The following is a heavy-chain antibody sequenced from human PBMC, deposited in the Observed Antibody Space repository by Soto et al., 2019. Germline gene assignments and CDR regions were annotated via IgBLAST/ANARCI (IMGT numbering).Heavy chain of an antibody. CDR2: IYYSGST. D-gene: IGHD3-3*01. V-gene: IGHV4-31*03. CDR3: ARSQYDFWSGYGAANFDY. J-gene: IGHJ4*02. Sequence: QVQLQESGPGLVKPSQTLSLTCTVSGGSISSGGYYWSWIRQHPGKGLEWIGYIYYSGSTYYNPSIKSRVTISVDTSKNQFSLKLSSVTAADTAVYYCARSQYDFWSGYGAANFDYWGQGTLVTVSS. CDR1: GGSISSGGYY.